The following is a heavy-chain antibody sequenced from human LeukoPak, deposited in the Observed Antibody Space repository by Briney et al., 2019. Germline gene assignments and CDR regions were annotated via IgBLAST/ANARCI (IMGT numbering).Heavy chain of an antibody. J-gene: IGHJ4*02. V-gene: IGHV3-23*01. CDR1: GFTSSNYA. Sequence: GGSLKLSCAASGFTSSNYAMSWVRQAPGKGLEWVSAISGSGNNTYYADSVKGRFTISRDNSKNTLYLQMNSLRAEDTAVYYCARDSPKSTYYYDSSGYYLDYWGQGTLVTVSS. CDR3: ARDSPKSTYYYDSSGYYLDY. D-gene: IGHD3-22*01. CDR2: ISGSGNNT.